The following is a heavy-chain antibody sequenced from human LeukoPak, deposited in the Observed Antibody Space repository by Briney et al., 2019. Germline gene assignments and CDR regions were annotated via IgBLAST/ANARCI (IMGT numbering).Heavy chain of an antibody. CDR3: AGRPSGEGLAPLDY. D-gene: IGHD1-14*01. CDR1: GLAFGSST. J-gene: IGHJ4*02. V-gene: IGHV3-23*01. CDR2: ISGSGAAT. Sequence: GGSLRLSCAASGLAFGSSTMSWVRQAPGKGLECVSIISGSGAATYYTDSVTGRFTISRDNSKNTLFLQMNSLRAEDTAVYYCAGRPSGEGLAPLDYWGQGALVAVSS.